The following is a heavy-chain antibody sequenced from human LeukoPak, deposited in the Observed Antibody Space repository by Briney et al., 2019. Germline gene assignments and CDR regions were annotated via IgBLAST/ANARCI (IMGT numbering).Heavy chain of an antibody. J-gene: IGHJ4*02. CDR3: AFDAGYSSY. Sequence: SETLSLTCTVYGGSFSSYYWNWIRQRPGKGLEWIGEINHSGITNYNPSLKSRVTISVDTSKDQFSLKVKSVTAADTAVYYCAFDAGYSSYWGQGTLVTVSS. V-gene: IGHV4-34*01. CDR2: INHSGIT. CDR1: GGSFSSYY. D-gene: IGHD6-13*01.